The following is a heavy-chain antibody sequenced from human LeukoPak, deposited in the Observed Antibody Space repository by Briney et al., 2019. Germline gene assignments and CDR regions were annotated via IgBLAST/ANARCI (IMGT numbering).Heavy chain of an antibody. J-gene: IGHJ5*02. CDR1: GGSISSHY. CDR2: IYYSGST. CDR3: ARGLLSGWYGNWFDP. V-gene: IGHV4-59*11. D-gene: IGHD6-19*01. Sequence: SETLSLTCTVSGGSISSHYRSWIRQPPGKGLECVGNIYYSGSTNYNPSLKRRVTISVNTSTNQLSLKLSSVTAADTDVYYCARGLLSGWYGNWFDPWGQGTLVTVSS.